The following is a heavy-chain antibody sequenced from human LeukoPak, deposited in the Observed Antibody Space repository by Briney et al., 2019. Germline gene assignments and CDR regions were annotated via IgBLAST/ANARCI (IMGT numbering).Heavy chain of an antibody. V-gene: IGHV1-69*04. CDR1: GGTFSSYA. J-gene: IGHJ4*02. CDR3: ARGSYDDILTGYSTLDY. Sequence: SVKVSCKASGGTFSSYAISWVRQAPGQGLEWMGRIIPILGIANYAQKFQGRVTITADKSTSTAYMELSSLRSEDTAVYYCARGSYDDILTGYSTLDYWGQGTLVTVSS. CDR2: IIPILGIA. D-gene: IGHD3-9*01.